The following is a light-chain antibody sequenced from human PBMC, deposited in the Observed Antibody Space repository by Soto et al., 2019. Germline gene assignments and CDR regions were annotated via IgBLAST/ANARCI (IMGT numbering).Light chain of an antibody. J-gene: IGKJ1*01. CDR3: QQTYNHLWT. V-gene: IGKV1-39*01. CDR2: AAS. CDR1: QSIYNY. Sequence: DIQMTQSPSSLSASVGDRVTITCRTSQSIYNYVNWYQQKPGRAPKLLIYAASSLQSGVPSRFSGSGSGTDFTLSISSLQPEDFATYYCQQTYNHLWTFGQGTKVEIK.